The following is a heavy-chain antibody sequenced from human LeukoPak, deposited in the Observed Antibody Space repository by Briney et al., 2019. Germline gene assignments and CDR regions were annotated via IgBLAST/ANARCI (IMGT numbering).Heavy chain of an antibody. V-gene: IGHV4-39*01. D-gene: IGHD6-19*01. J-gene: IGHJ3*02. Sequence: SETLSLTCTVSGGSISTSNYYWGWIRQPPGKGLEWIGNIFYSGSTYYSPSLKSRVTISVDTSKNQFSLKLSSVTAADTAVYYCARHFPRSGWYRFYAFDIWGQGTMVTVSS. CDR3: ARHFPRSGWYRFYAFDI. CDR1: GGSISTSNYY. CDR2: IFYSGST.